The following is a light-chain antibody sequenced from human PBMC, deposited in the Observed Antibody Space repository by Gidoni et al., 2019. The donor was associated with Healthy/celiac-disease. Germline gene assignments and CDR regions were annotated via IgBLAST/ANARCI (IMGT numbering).Light chain of an antibody. CDR1: QSVSSN. V-gene: IGKV3-15*01. CDR3: QQYNNWLMYT. Sequence: EIVMTQSPATLSVSPGERATLSCRASQSVSSNLARYQQKPGQAPRLLIYGASTRATGIPARFSGSGSGTEFTLTISSLQSEDFAVYYCQQYNNWLMYTFGHGTKLEIK. CDR2: GAS. J-gene: IGKJ2*01.